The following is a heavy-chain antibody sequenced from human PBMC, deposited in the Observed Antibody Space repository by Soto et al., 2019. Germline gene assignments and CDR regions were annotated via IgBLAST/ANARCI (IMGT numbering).Heavy chain of an antibody. D-gene: IGHD6-6*01. J-gene: IGHJ5*02. V-gene: IGHV1-18*04. Sequence: ASVKVSCKASGSTFTSFGITWVRQAPGQDLEWMGWISAYNGDTNYAPRLQGRVTMTTDTSTTTVYMELKNLKSDDTAVYYCARDQEYSTSGLYWFGLWGKGTLVTVSS. CDR3: ARDQEYSTSGLYWFGL. CDR2: ISAYNGDT. CDR1: GSTFTSFG.